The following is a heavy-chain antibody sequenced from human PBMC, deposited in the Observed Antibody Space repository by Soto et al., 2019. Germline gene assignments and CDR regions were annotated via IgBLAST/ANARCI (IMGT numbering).Heavy chain of an antibody. D-gene: IGHD3-22*01. CDR3: AKEIVDAVVKGAFDI. V-gene: IGHV3-9*01. Sequence: EVQLVESGGGLVQPGRSLRLSCAASGFTFHDYAMHWVRQAPGKGLEWVSGISWNSGMIGDADSVKGRFTISRDNAKNSLYLQMNSLRAEDTALYHCAKEIVDAVVKGAFDIWGQGTMVTVSS. CDR2: ISWNSGMI. CDR1: GFTFHDYA. J-gene: IGHJ3*02.